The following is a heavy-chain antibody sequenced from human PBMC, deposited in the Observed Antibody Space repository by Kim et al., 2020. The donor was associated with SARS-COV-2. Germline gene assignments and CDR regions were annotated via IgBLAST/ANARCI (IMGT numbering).Heavy chain of an antibody. CDR2: ITSSTTI. CDR1: GFTFSSYS. CDR3: ARHSYGNYYFDY. Sequence: GGSLRLSCAASGFTFSSYSMNWVRQALGKGLEWVSYITSSTTIYYADSVKGRFTISRDNAKNSLYLQMNSLRDEDTAVYYCARHSYGNYYFDYWGQGTLVTVSS. V-gene: IGHV3-48*02. D-gene: IGHD5-18*01. J-gene: IGHJ4*02.